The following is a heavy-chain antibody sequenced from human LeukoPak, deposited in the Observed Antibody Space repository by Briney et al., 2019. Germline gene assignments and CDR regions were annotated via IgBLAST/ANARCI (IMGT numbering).Heavy chain of an antibody. CDR2: IDWDDDK. CDR3: ARTDAVAGKRGQYYFDY. V-gene: IGHV2-70*11. Sequence: SGPTLVKPTQTLTLTCTFSGFSLSTSGMCVSWIRQPPGKALEWLARIDWDDDKYYSTSLKTRPTISKDTSKNQVVLTMTNMDPVDTATYYCARTDAVAGKRGQYYFDYWGQGTLVTVSS. D-gene: IGHD6-19*01. J-gene: IGHJ4*02. CDR1: GFSLSTSGMC.